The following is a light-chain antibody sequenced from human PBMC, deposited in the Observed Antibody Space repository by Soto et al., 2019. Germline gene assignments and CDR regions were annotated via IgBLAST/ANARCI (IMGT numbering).Light chain of an antibody. Sequence: EIVMTQSPATLSVSPGERATLYCRASQRISSNLAWYQQKPGQAPRLLIYGASTRATGIPARFSGSGSGTEFTLTISSLQSEDSAVYYCQQYKNWLALTFGGGTKVEIK. V-gene: IGKV3-15*01. CDR1: QRISSN. CDR3: QQYKNWLALT. J-gene: IGKJ4*01. CDR2: GAS.